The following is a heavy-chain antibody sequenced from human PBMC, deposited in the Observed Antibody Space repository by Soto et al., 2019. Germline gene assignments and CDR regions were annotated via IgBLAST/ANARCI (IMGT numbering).Heavy chain of an antibody. J-gene: IGHJ5*02. CDR3: ARAFNGYCTNGVCLNWFDP. CDR1: GGSIGSGGYY. CDR2: IYYSGST. V-gene: IGHV4-31*03. D-gene: IGHD2-8*01. Sequence: PSETLSVTCTVSGGSIGSGGYYWSWIRQHPGQGLEWIGYIYYSGSTYYNPSLKSRVTISVDTSKNQFSLKLSSVTAADTAVYYCARAFNGYCTNGVCLNWFDPWGQGTLLTVSS.